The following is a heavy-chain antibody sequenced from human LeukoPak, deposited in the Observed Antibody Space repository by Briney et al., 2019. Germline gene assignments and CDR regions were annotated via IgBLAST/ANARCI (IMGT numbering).Heavy chain of an antibody. Sequence: GGSLRLSCAASGFTFSDSNMHWVRQAPGKGLEWVSSISSTTTYIYYADLVKGRFTISRDNAKNSLYLQMNSLRAEDTAVYYCARETPSITMKVVAPWAFDIWGQGTMVTVSS. CDR1: GFTFSDSN. J-gene: IGHJ3*02. D-gene: IGHD3-22*01. CDR2: ISSTTTYI. CDR3: ARETPSITMKVVAPWAFDI. V-gene: IGHV3-21*01.